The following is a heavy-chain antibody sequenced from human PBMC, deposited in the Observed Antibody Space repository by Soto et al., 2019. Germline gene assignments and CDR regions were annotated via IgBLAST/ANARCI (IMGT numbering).Heavy chain of an antibody. Sequence: QVQLQESGPGLVKPSQTLSLTCTVSGASISTGGYYWSWIRQHPGKGLEWIGYIYYSGSTYYNPSLKSRVTISVDTSKYQFSLKLSSVTAADTAVYYCAREGPPGYGMDVWGQGTTVTVSS. CDR2: IYYSGST. CDR3: AREGPPGYGMDV. J-gene: IGHJ6*02. CDR1: GASISTGGYY. V-gene: IGHV4-31*03.